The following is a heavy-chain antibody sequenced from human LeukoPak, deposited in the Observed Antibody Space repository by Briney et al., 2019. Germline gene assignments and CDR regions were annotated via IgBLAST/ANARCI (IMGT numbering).Heavy chain of an antibody. J-gene: IGHJ4*02. CDR1: GFTFSDFW. V-gene: IGHV3-74*01. Sequence: PGGSLRLSCAASGFTFSDFWMHWVRQAPGKGLVWVSRINSGGTVTNYADSVKGRFTISRDNSKNTLFLQMGSLRADDMAVYYCARWGSTSCYDYWGQGTLVTVSS. CDR3: ARWGSTSCYDY. CDR2: INSGGTVT. D-gene: IGHD2-2*01.